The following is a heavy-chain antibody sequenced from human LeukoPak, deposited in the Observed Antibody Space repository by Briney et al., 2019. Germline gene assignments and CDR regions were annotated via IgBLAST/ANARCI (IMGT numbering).Heavy chain of an antibody. J-gene: IGHJ5*02. CDR1: GYTFTSYD. V-gene: IGHV1-2*02. CDR2: INPNSGGT. CDR3: ARDLPVWVAARRGWFDP. D-gene: IGHD6-6*01. Sequence: ASVKVSCKASGYTFTSYDINWVRQATGQGLEWMGWINPNSGGTNYAQKFQGRVTMTRDTSISTAYMEPSRLRSDDTAVYYCARDLPVWVAARRGWFDPWGQGTLVTVSS.